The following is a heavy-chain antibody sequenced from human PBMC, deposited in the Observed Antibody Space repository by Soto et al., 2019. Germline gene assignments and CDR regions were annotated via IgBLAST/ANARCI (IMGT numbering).Heavy chain of an antibody. J-gene: IGHJ4*02. D-gene: IGHD1-1*01. CDR2: IYYSGST. Sequence: SETLSLTCTVSGGSISSGGYYWSWIRQPPGKGLEWIGYIYYSGSTNYNPSLKSRVTISVDTSKNQFSLKMSPVTAADTAVYYCARLATRYYFDYWGQGTLVNVSS. CDR1: GGSISSGGYY. CDR3: ARLATRYYFDY. V-gene: IGHV4-61*08.